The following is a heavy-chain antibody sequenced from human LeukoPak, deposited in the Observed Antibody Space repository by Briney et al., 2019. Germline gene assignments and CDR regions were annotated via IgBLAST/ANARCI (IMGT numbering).Heavy chain of an antibody. CDR2: LYYSGST. CDR1: GGSISSGDYY. V-gene: IGHV4-30-4*08. Sequence: KPSQTLTLTCTVSGGSISSGDYYWSWVRQPPGKGLEWIGYLYYSGSTYYKPSLKSRVTISVDTSKNQFSLKLSSVTAADTAVYYCARDSSGWYGNYYYMDVWGKGTTVTVS. J-gene: IGHJ6*03. D-gene: IGHD6-19*01. CDR3: ARDSSGWYGNYYYMDV.